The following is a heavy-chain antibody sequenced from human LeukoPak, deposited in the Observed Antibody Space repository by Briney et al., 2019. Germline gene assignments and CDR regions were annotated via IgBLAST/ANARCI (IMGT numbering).Heavy chain of an antibody. D-gene: IGHD3-22*01. CDR2: INPDSGDT. V-gene: IGHV1-2*02. CDR3: ARDDGGDSSGHNTIDY. CDR1: GYTFTGYH. Sequence: ASVKVSCKASGYTFTGYHMHWVRQAPGQGLEWKGRINPDSGDTNYAQKSQGRVTMTRDKSISTVYMELSRLRSDDTAVYYCARDDGGDSSGHNTIDYWGQGTLVTVSS. J-gene: IGHJ4*02.